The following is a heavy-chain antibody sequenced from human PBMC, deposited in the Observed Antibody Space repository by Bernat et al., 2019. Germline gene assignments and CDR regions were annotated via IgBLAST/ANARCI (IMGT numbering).Heavy chain of an antibody. D-gene: IGHD6-13*01. CDR1: GFTFSSYG. CDR3: ARDRGAAGTGYGMDV. V-gene: IGHV3-33*01. J-gene: IGHJ6*02. Sequence: QVQLVESGGGVVQPGRSLRLSCAASGFTFSSYGMHWVRQAPGKGLEWVAVIWYDGSNKYYADSVKGRFTISRDNSKNTLYLQMNSLRAEDTAVYYCARDRGAAGTGYGMDVWGQGTTVTVSS. CDR2: IWYDGSNK.